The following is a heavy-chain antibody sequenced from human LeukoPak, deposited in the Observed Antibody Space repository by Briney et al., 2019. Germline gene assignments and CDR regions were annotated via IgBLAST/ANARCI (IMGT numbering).Heavy chain of an antibody. D-gene: IGHD2-2*01. J-gene: IGHJ4*02. Sequence: GRSLRLSWAASGFTFSSYAVSWVRQAAGEGLEWVSAIIGSGGSTYYADSVKGRFTISRDNSKNTLYLQMNSLRAEDTAVYYCAKDLERYCSSTSCYPHAYWGQGTLVTVSS. CDR3: AKDLERYCSSTSCYPHAY. CDR2: IIGSGGST. V-gene: IGHV3-23*01. CDR1: GFTFSSYA.